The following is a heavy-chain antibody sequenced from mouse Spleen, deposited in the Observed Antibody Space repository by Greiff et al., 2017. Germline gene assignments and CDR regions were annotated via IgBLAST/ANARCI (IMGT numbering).Heavy chain of an antibody. CDR3: ARHDLYYDHWYFDV. Sequence: EVQLQESGGGLVKLGGSLKLSCAASGFTFSSYAMSWVRQTPEKRLEWVATISSGGGNTYYPDSVKGRFTISRDNAKNTLYLQMSSLKSEDTAMYYCARHDLYYDHWYFDVWGAGTTVTVSS. CDR1: GFTFSSYA. J-gene: IGHJ1*01. CDR2: ISSGGGNT. D-gene: IGHD2-4*01. V-gene: IGHV5-9-3*01.